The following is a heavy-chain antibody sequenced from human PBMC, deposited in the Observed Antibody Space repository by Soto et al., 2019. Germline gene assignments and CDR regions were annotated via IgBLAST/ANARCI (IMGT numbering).Heavy chain of an antibody. Sequence: SETLSLTCTVSGGSISSGGYYWSWIRQHPGKGLEWIGYIYYSGSTYYNPSLKSRVTISVDTSKNQFSLKLSSVTAADTAVYYCARSAQFRSPLRSTDLWGQGPLVTLSS. CDR2: IYYSGST. J-gene: IGHJ5*02. CDR1: GGSISSGGYY. D-gene: IGHD3-10*01. CDR3: ARSAQFRSPLRSTDL. V-gene: IGHV4-31*02.